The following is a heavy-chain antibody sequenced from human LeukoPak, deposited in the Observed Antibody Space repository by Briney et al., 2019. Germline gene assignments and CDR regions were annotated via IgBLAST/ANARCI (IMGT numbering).Heavy chain of an antibody. D-gene: IGHD6-19*01. J-gene: IGHJ4*02. V-gene: IGHV1-46*01. CDR1: GYTFTSYG. CDR3: ARDTEAVAVRLDY. CDR2: INPSGGST. Sequence: ASVKVSCKASGYTFTSYGISWVRQAPGQGLEWMGIINPSGGSTSYAQKFQGRVTMTRDTSTSTVYMELSSLRSEDTAVYYCARDTEAVAVRLDYWGQGTLVTVSS.